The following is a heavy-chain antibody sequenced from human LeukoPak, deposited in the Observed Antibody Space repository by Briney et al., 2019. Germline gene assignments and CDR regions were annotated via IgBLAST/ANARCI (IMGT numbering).Heavy chain of an antibody. V-gene: IGHV3-23*01. CDR1: GFTFSSYA. J-gene: IGHJ4*02. D-gene: IGHD6-13*01. CDR3: AKGTYSSSWYYFDY. Sequence: GGSLRLSCAASGFTFSSYAMSWVRQAPGKGLEWVSAISGSGGSTYYADSVRGRFTISRDNSKNTLYLQMNSLRAEDTAVYYCAKGTYSSSWYYFDYWGQGTLVTVSS. CDR2: ISGSGGST.